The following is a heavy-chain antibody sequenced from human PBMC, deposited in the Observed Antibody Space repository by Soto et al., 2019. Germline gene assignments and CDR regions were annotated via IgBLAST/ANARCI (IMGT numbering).Heavy chain of an antibody. D-gene: IGHD4-17*01. Sequence: SGKVSCNASGVTFSRYAISWERQAPGQGLEWMGGIIPIFGTANYAQKFQGRVTSTADESTSTAYMELSSLRSEDTAVYYCARYDFGRNCAHYRGQGPLVSV. CDR1: GVTFSRYA. CDR3: ARYDFGRNCAHY. CDR2: IIPIFGTA. J-gene: IGHJ4*02. V-gene: IGHV1-69*01.